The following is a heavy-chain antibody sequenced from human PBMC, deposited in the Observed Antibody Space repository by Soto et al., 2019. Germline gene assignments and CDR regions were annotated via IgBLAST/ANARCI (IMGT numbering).Heavy chain of an antibody. D-gene: IGHD2-2*01. J-gene: IGHJ4*02. CDR1: GFTFSSYA. CDR2: ISGSGGST. CDR3: AKAHCSSTSCYWDY. Sequence: HPGGSLRLSCAASGFTFSSYAMSWVRQAPGKGLEWVSAISGSGGSTYYADSVKGRFTISRDNSKNTLYLQMNSLRAEDTAVYYCAKAHCSSTSCYWDYWGQGTLVTVSS. V-gene: IGHV3-23*01.